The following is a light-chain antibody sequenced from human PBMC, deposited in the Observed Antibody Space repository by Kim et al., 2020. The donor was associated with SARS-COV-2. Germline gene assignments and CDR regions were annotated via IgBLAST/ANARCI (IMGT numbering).Light chain of an antibody. Sequence: GQKVTISCSGGSSNVGNNYVSWYQQVPGTAPKLLIYDNDKRPSGIPDRFSGSKSGTSATLGITGLQSGDEADYYCATWDSSLSAGVFGGGTKLTVL. CDR3: ATWDSSLSAGV. CDR1: SSNVGNNY. V-gene: IGLV1-51*01. CDR2: DND. J-gene: IGLJ3*02.